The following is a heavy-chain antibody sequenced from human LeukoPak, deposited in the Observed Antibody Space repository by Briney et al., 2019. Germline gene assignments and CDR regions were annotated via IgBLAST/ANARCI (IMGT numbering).Heavy chain of an antibody. CDR1: GFTFSSYS. CDR2: ISSSSSTI. D-gene: IGHD2-15*01. CDR3: ARRYCIGGSCYSEPFDI. Sequence: GGSLRLSCAASGFTFSSYSMNWVRQAPGKGLEWVSYISSSSSTIYYADSVKGRFTISRDNAKNSLYLQMNSLRAEDTAVYYCARRYCIGGSCYSEPFDIWGQGTMGTVSS. J-gene: IGHJ3*02. V-gene: IGHV3-48*01.